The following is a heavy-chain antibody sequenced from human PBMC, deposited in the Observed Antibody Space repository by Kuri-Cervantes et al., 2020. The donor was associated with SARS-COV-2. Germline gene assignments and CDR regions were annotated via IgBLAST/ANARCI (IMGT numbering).Heavy chain of an antibody. D-gene: IGHD3-22*01. CDR1: GGSISSGDYY. CDR2: INHSGST. V-gene: IGHV4-39*07. Sequence: ESLKISCTVSGGSISSGDYYWSWIRQPPGKGLEWIGEINHSGSTNYNPSLKSRVTISVDTSKNQFSLKLSSVTAADTAVYYCARGGSMIVVRRYFDYWGQGTLVTVSS. J-gene: IGHJ4*02. CDR3: ARGGSMIVVRRYFDY.